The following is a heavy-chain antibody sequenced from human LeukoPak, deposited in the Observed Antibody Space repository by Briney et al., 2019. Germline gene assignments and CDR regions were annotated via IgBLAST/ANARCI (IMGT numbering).Heavy chain of an antibody. J-gene: IGHJ4*02. CDR1: GGSIINYC. Sequence: SETLSLTCSVSGGSIINYCWSWIRQSPGKGLEWIGYIFYTGSTNSNPSLKSRGSISVAASKNQFSRQLSSVTSAVTAVYYCARVGDWNVLFYGGQETLVTVSS. CDR2: IFYTGST. CDR3: ARVGDWNVLFY. D-gene: IGHD1-1*01. V-gene: IGHV4-59*01.